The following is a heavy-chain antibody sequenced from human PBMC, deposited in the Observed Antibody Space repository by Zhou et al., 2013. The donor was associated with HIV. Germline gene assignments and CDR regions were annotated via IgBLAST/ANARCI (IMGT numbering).Heavy chain of an antibody. D-gene: IGHD3-9*01. CDR2: ISAYNGNT. V-gene: IGHV1-18*01. CDR1: GYTFTSYG. Sequence: QVQLVQSGAEVKKPGASVKVSCKASGYTFTSYGISWVRQAPGQGLEWMGWISAYNGNTNYAQKLQGRVTMTTDTSTSTAYMELRSLRSDDTAVYYCASHNYDILTGYSLGYFDYWGQGTLVTVSS. CDR3: ASHNYDILTGYSLGYFDY. J-gene: IGHJ4*02.